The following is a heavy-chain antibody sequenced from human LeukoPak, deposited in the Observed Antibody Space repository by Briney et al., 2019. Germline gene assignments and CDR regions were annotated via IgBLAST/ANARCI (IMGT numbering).Heavy chain of an antibody. CDR3: ARDKTIFGVVTYFDY. Sequence: GGSLRLSCAASGFTFSSYSMNWVRQAPGKGLEWVSYISSSSSTIYYADAVKGRFTISRDNAKNSLYLQMNSLRAEDTAVYYCARDKTIFGVVTYFDYWGQGTLVTVPS. CDR2: ISSSSSTI. D-gene: IGHD3-3*01. V-gene: IGHV3-48*01. J-gene: IGHJ4*02. CDR1: GFTFSSYS.